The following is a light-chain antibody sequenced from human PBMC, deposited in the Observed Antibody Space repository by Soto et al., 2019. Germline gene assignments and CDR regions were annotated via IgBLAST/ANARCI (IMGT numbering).Light chain of an antibody. J-gene: IGLJ2*01. Sequence: QSALTQPASVSGSPGQSITISCTGTSSDVGSYNLVSWYQQHPGKAPKLMIYEGSKRPSGVSNRCSGSKSGNTASLTISGVQAEDEADYYCCSYAGSSTLVFGGGTKLTVL. CDR1: SSDVGSYNL. CDR3: CSYAGSSTLV. V-gene: IGLV2-23*01. CDR2: EGS.